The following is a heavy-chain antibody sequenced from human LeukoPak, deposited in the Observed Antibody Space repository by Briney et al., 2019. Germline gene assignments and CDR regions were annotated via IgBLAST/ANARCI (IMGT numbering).Heavy chain of an antibody. CDR2: MKQDGSAK. J-gene: IGHJ4*02. Sequence: GGSLTLSFVASGFTFSTFWMAWVRQPPGQGLEWVANMKQDGSAKHYVDSVKGRFTISRDNAKNSLYLQMNSLRAEDTAVYYCARDVDGNLDYWGQGTLVTVSS. V-gene: IGHV3-7*01. CDR1: GFTFSTFW. D-gene: IGHD1-14*01. CDR3: ARDVDGNLDY.